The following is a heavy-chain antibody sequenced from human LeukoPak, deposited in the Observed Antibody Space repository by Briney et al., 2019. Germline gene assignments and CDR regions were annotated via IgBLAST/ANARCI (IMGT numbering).Heavy chain of an antibody. CDR3: AKGTSTYSSGSFDY. V-gene: IGHV3-23*01. CDR1: GFTFSTYG. CDR2: ISGSGSTT. D-gene: IGHD6-19*01. J-gene: IGHJ4*02. Sequence: GGTLRLSCSASGFTFSTYGMSWVRQAPGKGLEWVISISGSGSTTFYADSVKGLFTISRDNSKNILYLQMTSLRAEDTAVYYCAKGTSTYSSGSFDYWGRGTLVTVSS.